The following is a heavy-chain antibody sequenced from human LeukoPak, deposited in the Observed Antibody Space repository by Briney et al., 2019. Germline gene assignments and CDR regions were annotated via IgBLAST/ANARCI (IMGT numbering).Heavy chain of an antibody. Sequence: PSETLSLTCTVSGTFVSGFYWTWIRQPPGKGLEWIGFIYSTGTTSYNSSLQNRVTISVDTSKNQFSLKLKSVIAAATAIYYCAGRWRGTLDYWGRGTLVAISS. V-gene: IGHV4-4*09. D-gene: IGHD5-24*01. CDR3: AGRWRGTLDY. CDR2: IYSTGTT. CDR1: GTFVSGFY. J-gene: IGHJ4*02.